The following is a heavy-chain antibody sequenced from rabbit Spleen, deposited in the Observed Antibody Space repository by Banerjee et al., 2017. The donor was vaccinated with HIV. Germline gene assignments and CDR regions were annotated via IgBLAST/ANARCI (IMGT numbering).Heavy chain of an antibody. Sequence: EQLEESGGGLVKPEGSLTLTYKGSGFYFSDRDVMCWVRQAPGKGLEWIGYIDPLFGSAYYASWVNGRFSISRENTQNTVSLQLNSLTAADTATYFCARGGGLWGQGTLVTVS. V-gene: IGHV1S47*01. J-gene: IGHJ4*01. CDR3: ARGGGL. CDR2: IDPLFGSA. CDR1: GFYFSDRDV.